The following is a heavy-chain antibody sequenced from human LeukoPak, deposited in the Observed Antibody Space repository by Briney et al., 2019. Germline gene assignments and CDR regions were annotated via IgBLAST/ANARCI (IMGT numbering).Heavy chain of an antibody. CDR2: ISAYNGNT. CDR1: GYAFTSYG. D-gene: IGHD3-16*01. CDR3: ARDRDTLRAFDI. J-gene: IGHJ3*02. V-gene: IGHV1-18*01. Sequence: ASVKVSCKASGYAFTSYGISWVRQALGQGLEWMGWISAYNGNTNYAQKLQGRVTMTTDTSTSTAYMELRSLRSDDTAVYYCARDRDTLRAFDIWGQGTMVTVSS.